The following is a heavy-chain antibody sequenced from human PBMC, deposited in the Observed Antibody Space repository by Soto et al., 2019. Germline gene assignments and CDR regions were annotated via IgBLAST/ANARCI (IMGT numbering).Heavy chain of an antibody. CDR2: IYYSGST. V-gene: IGHV4-59*01. CDR1: GGSISSYY. CDR3: AREGMILAYFDY. D-gene: IGHD2-8*02. Sequence: SSETLSLTCTVSGGSISSYYWSWIRQPPGKGLEWIGYIYYSGSTNYNPSLKSRVTISVDTSKNQFSRKLSSVTAADTAVYYCAREGMILAYFDYWGQGTLVTVSS. J-gene: IGHJ4*02.